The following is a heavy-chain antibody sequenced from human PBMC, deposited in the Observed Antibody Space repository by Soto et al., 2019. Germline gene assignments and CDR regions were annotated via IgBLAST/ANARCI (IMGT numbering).Heavy chain of an antibody. V-gene: IGHV3-23*01. CDR3: AKPSHYPSGNDYLDY. Sequence: VQLLESGGGLVQPGGSLRLSCAASGFAFSSFALSWVRQAPGKGLEWVSSISGGGDSAYYADSVKGRFTVSRDNSKNTLSLQMNSLRADDTAVYYCAKPSHYPSGNDYLDYWGPGTLVTVSS. CDR1: GFAFSSFA. D-gene: IGHD3-10*01. CDR2: ISGGGDSA. J-gene: IGHJ4*02.